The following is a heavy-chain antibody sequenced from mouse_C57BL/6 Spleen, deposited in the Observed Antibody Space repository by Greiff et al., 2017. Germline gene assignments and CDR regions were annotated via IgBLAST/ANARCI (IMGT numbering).Heavy chain of an antibody. J-gene: IGHJ4*01. D-gene: IGHD1-1*02. Sequence: QVHVKQPGAELVRPGTSVKLSCKASGYTFTSYWMHWVKQRPGQGLEWIGVIDPSDSYTNYNQKFKGKATLTVDTSSSTAYMQLSSLTSEDSAVYYCARRRYMDYAMDYWGQGTSVTVSS. CDR1: GYTFTSYW. CDR2: IDPSDSYT. V-gene: IGHV1-59*01. CDR3: ARRRYMDYAMDY.